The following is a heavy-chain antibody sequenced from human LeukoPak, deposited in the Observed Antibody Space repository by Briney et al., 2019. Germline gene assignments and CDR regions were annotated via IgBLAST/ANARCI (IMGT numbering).Heavy chain of an antibody. J-gene: IGHJ4*02. D-gene: IGHD2-15*01. CDR1: GYSFSNYW. CDR2: IYPGDSET. V-gene: IGHV5-51*01. CDR3: ARHTRATPFDY. Sequence: GESLKISCRASGYSFSNYWIGWVRQVPGKGLEWMGIIYPGDSETRYSPSFQGQVTISADKSISTAYLQWSSLKASDTAMYYCARHTRATPFDYWGQGTLVTVSS.